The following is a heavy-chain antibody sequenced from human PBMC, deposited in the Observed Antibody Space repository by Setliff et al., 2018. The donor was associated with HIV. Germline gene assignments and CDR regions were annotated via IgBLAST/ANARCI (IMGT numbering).Heavy chain of an antibody. D-gene: IGHD5-18*01. Sequence: SVKVSCKASGYIFTSYGISWVRQAPGQGLEWMGRIIPILGIANYAQKFQGRVTITADKSTSTAYMELSSLRSEDTAVYYCATRGYSYGYFDYWGQGTLVTVSS. CDR1: GYIFTSYG. J-gene: IGHJ4*02. CDR2: IIPILGIA. CDR3: ATRGYSYGYFDY. V-gene: IGHV1-69*04.